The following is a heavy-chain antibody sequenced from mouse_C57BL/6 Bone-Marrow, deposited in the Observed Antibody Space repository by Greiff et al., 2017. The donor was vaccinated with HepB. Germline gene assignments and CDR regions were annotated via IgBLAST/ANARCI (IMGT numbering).Heavy chain of an antibody. CDR1: GFTFNTYA. CDR2: IRSKSSNYAT. D-gene: IGHD1-1*01. J-gene: IGHJ4*01. Sequence: EVKVIESGGGLVQPKGSLKLSCAASGFTFNTYAMHWVRQAPGKGLEWVARIRSKSSNYATYYADSVKDRFTISRDDSQSMLYLQMNNLKTEDTAMYYCVRDANYYGSSKYYYAMDYWGQGTSVTVSS. V-gene: IGHV10-3*01. CDR3: VRDANYYGSSKYYYAMDY.